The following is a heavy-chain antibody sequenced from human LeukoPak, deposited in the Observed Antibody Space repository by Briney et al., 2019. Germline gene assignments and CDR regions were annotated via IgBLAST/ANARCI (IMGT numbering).Heavy chain of an antibody. Sequence: GGSLRLSCTASGFTFGDYAMTWVRQAPGKGLEWVGFIASETYGGTAEYAASVKGRFTISRDDSKSIAYLQMNSLKTGDTAVYYCTRDQTPYYWGQGTLVTVSS. CDR1: GFTFGDYA. J-gene: IGHJ4*02. CDR3: TRDQTPYY. CDR2: IASETYGGTA. V-gene: IGHV3-49*04.